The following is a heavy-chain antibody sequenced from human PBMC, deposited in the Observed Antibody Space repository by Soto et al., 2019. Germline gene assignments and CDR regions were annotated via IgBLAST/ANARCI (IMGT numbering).Heavy chain of an antibody. V-gene: IGHV1-69*12. D-gene: IGHD3-10*01. J-gene: IGHJ6*02. CDR1: GGTFSSYA. CDR3: ARDRGRDYYYYGMDV. CDR2: IIPIFGTA. Sequence: QVQLVQSGAEVKKPGSSVKVSCKASGGTFSSYAISWVRQAPGQGLEWMGGIIPIFGTANYAQKFQGRVTIXXDXSXXTAYMELSSLRSADTAVYYCARDRGRDYYYYGMDVWGQGTTVTVSS.